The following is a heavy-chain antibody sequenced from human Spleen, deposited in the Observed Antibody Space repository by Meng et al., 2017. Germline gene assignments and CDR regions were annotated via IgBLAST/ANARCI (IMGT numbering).Heavy chain of an antibody. CDR1: GLTFSSYW. Sequence: GGSLRLSCAASGLTFSSYWMHWVRQAPGKGLVWVSRINSDGSSTSYADSVKGRFTISRDNAKNTLYLQMNSLRAEDTAVYHCARGRRQYCRAGHCYSVDEKYYFDYWGQGKLVTVSS. J-gene: IGHJ4*02. V-gene: IGHV3-74*01. D-gene: IGHD2-15*01. CDR3: ARGRRQYCRAGHCYSVDEKYYFDY. CDR2: INSDGSST.